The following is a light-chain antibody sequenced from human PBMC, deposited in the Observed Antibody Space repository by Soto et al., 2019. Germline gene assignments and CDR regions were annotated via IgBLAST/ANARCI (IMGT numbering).Light chain of an antibody. CDR1: QTISSW. V-gene: IGKV1-5*03. CDR3: QQRSDWQYT. J-gene: IGKJ2*01. Sequence: DIQMTQSPSTLSGSVGDRVTITCRASQTISSWLAWYQQKPGKAPKLLIYKASTLKSGVPSRFSGSKSGTDFTLTISSLQPEDFAVYFCQQRSDWQYTFGQGTKVDIK. CDR2: KAS.